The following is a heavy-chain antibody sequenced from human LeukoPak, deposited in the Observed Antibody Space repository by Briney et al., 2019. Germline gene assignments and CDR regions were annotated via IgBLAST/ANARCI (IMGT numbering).Heavy chain of an antibody. CDR1: DYTISSGDY. J-gene: IGHJ6*03. CDR2: IFHTGTT. Sequence: SETLSLTCGVSDYTISSGDYWGWIRQPPGKGLEWIGYIFHTGTTYYNPALKSRVTISVDTSKNQFSLRLNSVTAADTAVYYCARCIISTDRSFYSYMDVWGRGTTLTVSS. D-gene: IGHD1-1*01. V-gene: IGHV4-38-2*01. CDR3: ARCIISTDRSFYSYMDV.